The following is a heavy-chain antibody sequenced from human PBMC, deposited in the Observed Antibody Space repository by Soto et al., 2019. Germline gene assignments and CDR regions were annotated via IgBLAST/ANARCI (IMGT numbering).Heavy chain of an antibody. J-gene: IGHJ4*02. Sequence: QVQLVESGGGLVKPGGSLRLSCAASGFTFSDYYMSWIRQAPGKGLEWVSYISSSGSTIYYADSVKGRFTISRDNAKNSLYLPMNSLRAQDTAVYYCATTVTTHTVNPDYWGQGTLVTVSS. V-gene: IGHV3-11*01. D-gene: IGHD4-17*01. CDR1: GFTFSDYY. CDR3: ATTVTTHTVNPDY. CDR2: ISSSGSTI.